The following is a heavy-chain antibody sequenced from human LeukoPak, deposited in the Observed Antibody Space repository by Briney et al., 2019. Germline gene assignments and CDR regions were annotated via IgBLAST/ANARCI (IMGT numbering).Heavy chain of an antibody. V-gene: IGHV1-24*01. CDR1: GYTLTELS. Sequence: ASVKVSCKVSGYTLTELSMHWVRQAPGKGLEWMGGFDPEDGETIYAQKFQGRVTMAEDTSTDTAYMELSSLRSEDTAVYYCATGNYDSSGYYYGYWGQGTLVTVSS. D-gene: IGHD3-22*01. J-gene: IGHJ4*02. CDR3: ATGNYDSSGYYYGY. CDR2: FDPEDGET.